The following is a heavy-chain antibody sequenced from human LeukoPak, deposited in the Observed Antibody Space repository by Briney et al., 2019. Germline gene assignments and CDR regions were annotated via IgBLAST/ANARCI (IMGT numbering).Heavy chain of an antibody. V-gene: IGHV3-23*01. Sequence: GGSLRLSCAVSGVTFSSDGMDWVRRAPGEGLEWGSGISGSGDRIFYADSVKGRFTISRDNSKNTLYLQMNSLGAEDTAIYYCARGIVGVILHALEIWGQGTIVTVSS. D-gene: IGHD1-26*01. CDR3: ARGIVGVILHALEI. CDR1: GVTFSSDG. CDR2: ISGSGDRI. J-gene: IGHJ3*02.